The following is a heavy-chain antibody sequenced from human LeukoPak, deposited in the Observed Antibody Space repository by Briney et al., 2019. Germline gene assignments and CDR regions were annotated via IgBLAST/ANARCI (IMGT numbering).Heavy chain of an antibody. J-gene: IGHJ4*02. Sequence: PGGSLRLSCAASEFTFSNYGMHWVRQAPGKGLEWVTVISYDGSNKYYADSVKGRFTISRDNSKNTLYLQMNSLRAEDTAVYYCAKDRYPYSSSWYYFESWGQGTLVTVSS. CDR1: EFTFSNYG. CDR2: ISYDGSNK. CDR3: AKDRYPYSSSWYYFES. D-gene: IGHD6-13*01. V-gene: IGHV3-30*18.